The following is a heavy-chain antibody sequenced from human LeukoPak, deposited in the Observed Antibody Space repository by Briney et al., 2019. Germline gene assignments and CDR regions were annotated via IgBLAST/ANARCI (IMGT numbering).Heavy chain of an antibody. Sequence: GRSLRLSCAASGFSFSTYAMHWVRQAPGKGLEWVATISYDGNTRYHADSVTGRITVSRDNSNNTLYLQMHSLRGEDTAVYFCARRSVADFDYWGQGTLVTVSS. CDR1: GFSFSTYA. V-gene: IGHV3-30-3*01. CDR3: ARRSVADFDY. CDR2: ISYDGNTR. J-gene: IGHJ4*02. D-gene: IGHD5-12*01.